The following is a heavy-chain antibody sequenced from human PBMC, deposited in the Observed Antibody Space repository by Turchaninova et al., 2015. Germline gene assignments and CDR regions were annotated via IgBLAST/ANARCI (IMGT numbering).Heavy chain of an antibody. Sequence: EVQLLESGGGLVQPGGSLRLSCAVSGFTFSNYAMNWVRQAPGEGLVWVSAICGVGATPHTAKSVKGCFIISRNNSKNTRSLQMKSRRAEDTAVYYVAKGPSYELWSGKWFDYWGQGTLVTVSS. CDR3: AKGPSYELWSGKWFDY. V-gene: IGHV3-23*01. CDR2: ICGVGATP. D-gene: IGHD3-3*01. CDR1: GFTFSNYA. J-gene: IGHJ4*02.